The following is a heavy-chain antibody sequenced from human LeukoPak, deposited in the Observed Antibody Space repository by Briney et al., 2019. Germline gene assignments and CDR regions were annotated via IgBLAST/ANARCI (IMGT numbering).Heavy chain of an antibody. D-gene: IGHD3-9*01. CDR3: ARHGSYKYYDILTGYYAGRGMAPDY. CDR2: IYPGDSDT. J-gene: IGHJ4*02. V-gene: IGHV5-51*01. Sequence: GESLKISCKGSGYSFTRYWIGWVRQMPGKGLEWMGIIYPGDSDTRYSTSFQGPVTISDDKSISTAYLQWSSLKASDTAMYYCARHGSYKYYDILTGYYAGRGMAPDYWGQGTLVTVSS. CDR1: GYSFTRYW.